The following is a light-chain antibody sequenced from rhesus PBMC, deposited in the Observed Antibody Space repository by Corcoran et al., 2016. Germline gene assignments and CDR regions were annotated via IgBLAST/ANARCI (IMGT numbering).Light chain of an antibody. CDR1: PGISSW. J-gene: IGKJ4*01. CDR2: KAS. CDR3: QQCSRRPLT. V-gene: IGKV1-22*01. Sequence: DIQMTQSPSSLSASVGDTVTISCRASPGISSWFAWYQQKPGKAPKLLIYKASNLQSGVPSRVSGSGSGTDFTLTNSSLQSKAFETYYCQQCSRRPLTFGGGTKVELK.